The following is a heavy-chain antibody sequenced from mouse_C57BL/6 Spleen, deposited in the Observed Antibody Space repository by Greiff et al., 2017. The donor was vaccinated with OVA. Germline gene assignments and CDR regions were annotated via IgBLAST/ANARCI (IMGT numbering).Heavy chain of an antibody. V-gene: IGHV5-17*01. CDR2: ISSGSSTI. CDR1: GFTFSDYG. D-gene: IGHD3-1*01. Sequence: EVKLMESGGGLVKPGGSLKLSCAASGFTFSDYGMNWVSQAPEKGLEWVAYISSGSSTIYSADTVKGRFTISRDNSTNTLFLQMTSLRSDDTAMYYCTMRASCCYFDVWGTGTTVTVSS. CDR3: TMRASCCYFDV. J-gene: IGHJ1*03.